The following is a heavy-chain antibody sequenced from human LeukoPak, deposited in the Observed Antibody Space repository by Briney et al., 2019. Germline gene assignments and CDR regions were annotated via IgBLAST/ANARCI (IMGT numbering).Heavy chain of an antibody. V-gene: IGHV1-8*01. J-gene: IGHJ6*03. CDR3: ARGSSGDGYNYYYYYYMDV. Sequence: ASVKVSCKASGYTFTSYDINWVRQATGQGLEWMGWMNPNSGNTGYAQEFQGRVTMTRNTSISTAYMELSSLRSEDTAVYYCARGSSGDGYNYYYYYYMDVWGKGTTVTVSS. CDR2: MNPNSGNT. D-gene: IGHD5-24*01. CDR1: GYTFTSYD.